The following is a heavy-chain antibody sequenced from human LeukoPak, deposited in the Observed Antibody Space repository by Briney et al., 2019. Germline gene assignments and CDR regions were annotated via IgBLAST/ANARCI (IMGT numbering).Heavy chain of an antibody. J-gene: IGHJ5*02. V-gene: IGHV1-69*06. CDR1: GGTFSSYA. CDR2: IIPIFGTA. D-gene: IGHD1-1*01. CDR3: ARDWVYNWNDRVASDWFDP. Sequence: SVNVSCTASGGTFSSYAISWVRQAPGQGHELMGGIIPIFGTANYSQKFQGRVTITADKSTSTAYMELSSLRSEDTAVYYCARDWVYNWNDRVASDWFDPWGQGTLVTVSS.